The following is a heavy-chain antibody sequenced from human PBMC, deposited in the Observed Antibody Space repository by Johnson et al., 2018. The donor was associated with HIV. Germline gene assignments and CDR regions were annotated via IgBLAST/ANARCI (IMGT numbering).Heavy chain of an antibody. J-gene: IGHJ3*02. CDR1: GFTFSSYG. CDR2: IRYDGSNK. CDR3: AKGTHYSDSSGYWSNDAFDI. V-gene: IGHV3-30*02. Sequence: VQLVESGGGVVQPGGSLRLSCAASGFTFSSYGMHWVRQAPGKGLGWVAFIRYDGSNKYYADSVKGRFTISRDNSKNTLHLQMNSLRAEDTAVYYCAKGTHYSDSSGYWSNDAFDIWGQGTRVTVSS. D-gene: IGHD3-22*01.